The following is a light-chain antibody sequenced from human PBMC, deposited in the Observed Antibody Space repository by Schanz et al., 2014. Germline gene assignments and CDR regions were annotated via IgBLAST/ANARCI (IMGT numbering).Light chain of an antibody. V-gene: IGKV3-15*01. Sequence: ETVLTQSPATLSVSPGERATLSCRASQSISSNIAWYQQKPGQVPRLLIYGASTRATGIPAKFSGSGSETEFTLTISRLQSEDFAVYYCQQYSHWPSWAFGQGTKVEIK. CDR1: QSISSN. CDR2: GAS. J-gene: IGKJ1*01. CDR3: QQYSHWPSWA.